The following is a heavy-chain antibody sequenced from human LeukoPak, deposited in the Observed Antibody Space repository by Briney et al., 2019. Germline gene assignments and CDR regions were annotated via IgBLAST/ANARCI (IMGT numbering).Heavy chain of an antibody. Sequence: GASVKVSCKASGYTFTGYYMHWVRQAPGQGLEWMGWINPNSGGTNYAQKFQGRVTMTRDTSISTAYMELGRLRSDDTAVYYCARVGQLRDYYFDYWGQGTLVTVSS. CDR3: ARVGQLRDYYFDY. CDR1: GYTFTGYY. J-gene: IGHJ4*02. V-gene: IGHV1-2*02. CDR2: INPNSGGT. D-gene: IGHD6-6*01.